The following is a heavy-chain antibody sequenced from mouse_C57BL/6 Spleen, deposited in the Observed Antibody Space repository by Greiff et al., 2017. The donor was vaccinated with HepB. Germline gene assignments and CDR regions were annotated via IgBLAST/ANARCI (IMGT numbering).Heavy chain of an antibody. CDR1: GYTFTSYW. CDR3: ARRDGYYAPFDY. J-gene: IGHJ2*01. CDR2: IHPNSGST. V-gene: IGHV1-64*01. Sequence: VQLQQPGAELVKPGASVKLSCKASGYTFTSYWMHWVKQRPGQGLEWIGMIHPNSGSTNYNEKFKSKATLTVDKSSSTAYMQLSSLTSEDSAVYYCARRDGYYAPFDYWGQGTTLTVSS. D-gene: IGHD2-3*01.